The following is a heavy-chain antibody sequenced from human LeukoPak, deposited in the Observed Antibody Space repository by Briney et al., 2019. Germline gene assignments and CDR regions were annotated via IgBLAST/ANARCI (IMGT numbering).Heavy chain of an antibody. Sequence: GGSLRLSCAASGFPFNNFAMSWVRQAPGKGLEWVSVIYSGGSTYYADSVKGRFTISRDNSKNTLYLQMNSLRAEDTAVYYCARDSTYYDFWSGYATFDYWGQGTLVTVSS. D-gene: IGHD3-3*01. J-gene: IGHJ4*02. CDR2: IYSGGST. CDR3: ARDSTYYDFWSGYATFDY. CDR1: GFPFNNFA. V-gene: IGHV3-66*01.